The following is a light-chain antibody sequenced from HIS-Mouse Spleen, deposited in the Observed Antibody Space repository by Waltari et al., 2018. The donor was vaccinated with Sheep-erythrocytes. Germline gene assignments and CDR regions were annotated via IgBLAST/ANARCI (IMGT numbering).Light chain of an antibody. Sequence: QSVLPQPPSVSGAPGQRVTISCPGSSSNTGAGSDVHWYHQLPGTAPKLLIYGNGNRPSGVPDRFSGSKSGTSASLAITGLQAEDEADYYCQSYDSSLSGWVFGGGTKLTVL. V-gene: IGLV1-40*01. CDR3: QSYDSSLSGWV. CDR1: SSNTGAGSD. J-gene: IGLJ3*02. CDR2: GNG.